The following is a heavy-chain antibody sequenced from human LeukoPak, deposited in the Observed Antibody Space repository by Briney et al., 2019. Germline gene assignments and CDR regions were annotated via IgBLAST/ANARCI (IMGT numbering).Heavy chain of an antibody. D-gene: IGHD6-19*01. J-gene: IGHJ4*02. CDR3: ARWSSIKVAATEDY. CDR2: IKQDGSEK. V-gene: IGHV3-7*03. Sequence: GGSLRLSCAASGFTFSSYWMSWVRQAPGKGLEWVANIKQDGSEKYYVDSVKGRFTISRDNAKNSLYLQMNSLRAEDTALYHCARWSSIKVAATEDYWGQGTLVTVSS. CDR1: GFTFSSYW.